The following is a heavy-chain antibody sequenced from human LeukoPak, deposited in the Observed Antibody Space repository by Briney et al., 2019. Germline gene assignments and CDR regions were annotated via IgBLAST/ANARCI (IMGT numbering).Heavy chain of an antibody. V-gene: IGHV1-46*01. D-gene: IGHD5-24*01. CDR3: ARVTDGGVDY. CDR1: GFTFTSYY. J-gene: IGHJ4*02. Sequence: ASVKVSCKASGFTFTSYYMPWVRRAPGQGLEWMGIINPSGGSTSYAQKFQGRVTMTRDTSTSTVYMELSSLRSEDTAVYYSARVTDGGVDYWGQGTLVTVSS. CDR2: INPSGGST.